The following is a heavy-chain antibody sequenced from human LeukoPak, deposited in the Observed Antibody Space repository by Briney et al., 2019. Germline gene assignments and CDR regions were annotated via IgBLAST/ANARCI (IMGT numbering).Heavy chain of an antibody. CDR3: AREAVFGVDYKTNYYYYMDV. Sequence: ASLKLSCKASGYTFTNYNMNWVRQAPGQGLEWISWINTNTRNPTYAQGFTGRFVFSLDTSISASYLQISSLKAEDTAVYYCAREAVFGVDYKTNYYYYMDVWGKGTTVTVSS. CDR1: GYTFTNYN. D-gene: IGHD5-12*01. J-gene: IGHJ6*03. CDR2: INTNTRNP. V-gene: IGHV7-4-1*02.